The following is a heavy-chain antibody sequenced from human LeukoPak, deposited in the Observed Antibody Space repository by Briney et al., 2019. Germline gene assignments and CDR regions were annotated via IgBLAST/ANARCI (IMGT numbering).Heavy chain of an antibody. V-gene: IGHV4-59*01. CDR1: CGSISSYY. D-gene: IGHD3-3*01. CDR2: IYYSGST. Sequence: KPSETLSLTCTVSCGSISSYYWSWIRQPPGKRLEWIGHIYYSGSTNYNPSLKSRVTISVDTSKIQFSLKLSSVTAADTAVYYCASRSSIWSGYQDTLYYFDSWGQGTLVTVSS. CDR3: ASRSSIWSGYQDTLYYFDS. J-gene: IGHJ4*02.